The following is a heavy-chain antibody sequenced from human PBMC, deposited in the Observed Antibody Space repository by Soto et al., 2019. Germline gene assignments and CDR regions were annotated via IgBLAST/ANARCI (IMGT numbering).Heavy chain of an antibody. J-gene: IGHJ4*02. D-gene: IGHD6-13*01. V-gene: IGHV1-69*12. Sequence: QVQLVQSGAEVKKPGSSVKVSCKASGGTFSSYAITWVRQAPGQGLEWMGGIIPIFGTANYAQKFQGRVTITADESTSTAYMGLSSLRSEDTAVYYCASRAQYSSSWYRGFDYWGQGTLVTVSS. CDR3: ASRAQYSSSWYRGFDY. CDR1: GGTFSSYA. CDR2: IIPIFGTA.